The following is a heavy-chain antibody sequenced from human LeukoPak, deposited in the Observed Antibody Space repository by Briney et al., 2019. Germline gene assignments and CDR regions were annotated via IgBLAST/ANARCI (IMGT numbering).Heavy chain of an antibody. CDR3: AREATWGQWYFDH. V-gene: IGHV3-30*03. D-gene: IGHD6-19*01. Sequence: GGSLRLSCVASGFFFSNHGMHWVRQAPGKGLEWVSVIASDGGAKFYADSVKGRFTLSRDNPKNMFFLQMNLLTVEDTAIYYCAREATWGQWYFDHWGQGTPVTVSS. CDR1: GFFFSNHG. J-gene: IGHJ4*02. CDR2: IASDGGAK.